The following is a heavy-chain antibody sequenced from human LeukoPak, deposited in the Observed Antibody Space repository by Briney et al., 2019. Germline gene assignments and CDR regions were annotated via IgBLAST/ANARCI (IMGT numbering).Heavy chain of an antibody. J-gene: IGHJ4*02. CDR1: GFTFSDYY. CDR2: ISSSGSTI. D-gene: IGHD2-2*01. Sequence: PGGSLRLSCAASGFTFSDYYMSWIRQAPGKGLEWVSYISSSGSTIYYADSVKGRFTISRDNAKNSLYLQMNSLRAEDTAVYYCARTLLGYCSSTSCGLYYFDYWGQGTLVTVSS. CDR3: ARTLLGYCSSTSCGLYYFDY. V-gene: IGHV3-11*01.